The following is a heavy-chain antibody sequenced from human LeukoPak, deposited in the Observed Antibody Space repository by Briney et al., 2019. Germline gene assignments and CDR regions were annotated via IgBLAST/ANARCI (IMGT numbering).Heavy chain of an antibody. D-gene: IGHD3-22*01. Sequence: QPGRSLRLSCAASGFTFSSYAMHWVRQAPGKGLEWVAVISYDGSNKYYADSVKGRFTISRDNSKNTLYLQMNSLRAEDTAVYQTGGRITMIVVGLDYWGQGTLVTVSS. J-gene: IGHJ4*02. CDR2: ISYDGSNK. CDR3: GGRITMIVVGLDY. CDR1: GFTFSSYA. V-gene: IGHV3-30*04.